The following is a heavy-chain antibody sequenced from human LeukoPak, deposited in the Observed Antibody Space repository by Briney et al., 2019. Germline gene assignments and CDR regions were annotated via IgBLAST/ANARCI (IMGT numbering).Heavy chain of an antibody. CDR3: ARGLKDSGSYDY. CDR2: ISAYNGNT. CDR1: GYTFTIYG. V-gene: IGHV1-18*01. Sequence: GPSVSLSYKASGYTFTIYGISWVRQAPAQGLEWMGWISAYNGNTNYAQKLQGRVTMSTDTSTSTAYIELRSLRSDDTGVYYCARGLKDSGSYDYWGQGTLVTVSS. J-gene: IGHJ4*02. D-gene: IGHD1-26*01.